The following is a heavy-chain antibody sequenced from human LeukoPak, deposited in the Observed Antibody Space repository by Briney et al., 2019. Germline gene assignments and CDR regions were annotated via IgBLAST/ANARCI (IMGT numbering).Heavy chain of an antibody. D-gene: IGHD6-13*01. V-gene: IGHV3-23*01. CDR2: ISAAAST. CDR1: GFTFSSYA. Sequence: PGGSLRLSCAASGFTFSSYAMSWGRQAPGKGLEWVSVISAAASTSYADSVKGRFTISRDNSQNTLYLQMNSLRAEDAAVYYCAKGTEYSSSWYKEALDYWGQGALVTVSS. J-gene: IGHJ4*02. CDR3: AKGTEYSSSWYKEALDY.